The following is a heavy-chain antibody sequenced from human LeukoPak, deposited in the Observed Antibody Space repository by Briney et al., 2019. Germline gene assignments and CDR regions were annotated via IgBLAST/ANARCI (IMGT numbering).Heavy chain of an antibody. CDR1: GFTFSSYS. J-gene: IGHJ6*03. CDR3: ARGAICSSTSCYYYYYYMDV. V-gene: IGHV3-21*01. Sequence: GGSLRLSCAASGFTFSSYSMNWVRQAPGKGLEWVSSISSSSSYIYYADSVKGRFTISRDNAKNSLYLRMNSLRAEDTAVYYCARGAICSSTSCYYYYYYMDVWGKGTTVTVSS. CDR2: ISSSSSYI. D-gene: IGHD2-2*01.